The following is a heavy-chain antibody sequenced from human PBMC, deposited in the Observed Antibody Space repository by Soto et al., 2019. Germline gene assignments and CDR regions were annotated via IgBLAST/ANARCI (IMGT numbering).Heavy chain of an antibody. CDR2: MNPNSGNT. CDR3: AREAGGDALEGFYYYFYMDV. Sequence: ASVKVSCKASGYTFTRYDINWVRQATGQGLEWMGWMNPNSGNTGYAQKFQGRVTMIRNTSISTAYMELSSLRSEDTAVYYCAREAGGDALEGFYYYFYMDVWGKGTTVTVSS. CDR1: GYTFTRYD. J-gene: IGHJ6*03. D-gene: IGHD3-16*01. V-gene: IGHV1-8*01.